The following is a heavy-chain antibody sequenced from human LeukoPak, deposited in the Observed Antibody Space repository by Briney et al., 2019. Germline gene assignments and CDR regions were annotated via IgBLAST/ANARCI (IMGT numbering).Heavy chain of an antibody. Sequence: GGSLTLSCAATGFTVSNAWMSWVRQAPGKGLEWVGRIKSKTDGGTTDYAAPVKGRFTISRDDSKNTLYLQMNSLKTENTAVFYCTPHEYGSLPFNYWSQGTLVTVSS. CDR3: TPHEYGSLPFNY. V-gene: IGHV3-15*01. CDR1: GFTVSNAW. CDR2: IKSKTDGGTT. J-gene: IGHJ4*02. D-gene: IGHD6-6*01.